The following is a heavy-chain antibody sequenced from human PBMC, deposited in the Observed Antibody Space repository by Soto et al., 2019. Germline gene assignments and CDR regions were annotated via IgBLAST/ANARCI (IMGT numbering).Heavy chain of an antibody. J-gene: IGHJ3*02. CDR3: ARDKLAYCGGDCYFRAFDI. V-gene: IGHV1-69*01. Sequence: QVQLVQSGAEVKKPGSSVKVSCKASAGTFSSYAISWVRQAPGQGLEWMGGIIPIFGTANYAQKVQGRVTITADESTSTAYMELSSLRSEDTAVYYCARDKLAYCGGDCYFRAFDIWGQGTMVTVSS. CDR2: IIPIFGTA. D-gene: IGHD2-21*02. CDR1: AGTFSSYA.